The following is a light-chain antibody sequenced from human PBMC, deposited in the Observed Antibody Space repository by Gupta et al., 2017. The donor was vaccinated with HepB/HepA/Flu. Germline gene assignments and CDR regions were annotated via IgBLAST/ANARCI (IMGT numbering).Light chain of an antibody. CDR3: QQRSNWPLT. Sequence: EIVLTQSPATLSLSPGERATLSCRASQSVSSYLAWYQQKPDQAPRLLIYDASNRATGIPARFSGSGSETDFTLTISSLDPEDFAVYYCQQRSNWPLTFGGGTKVEIK. V-gene: IGKV3-11*01. CDR1: QSVSSY. CDR2: DAS. J-gene: IGKJ4*01.